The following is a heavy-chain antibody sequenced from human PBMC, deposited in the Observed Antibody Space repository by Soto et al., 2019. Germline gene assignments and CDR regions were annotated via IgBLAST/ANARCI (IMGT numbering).Heavy chain of an antibody. D-gene: IGHD2-8*02. J-gene: IGHJ4*02. V-gene: IGHV4-59*01. CDR1: GGSISGSY. CDR2: VYYTGST. Sequence: SETLSLTCSVSGGSISGSYWSWIRQSPGKGLEWLGYVYYTGSTNYSPSLRSRVSISVDTSKNEFSLRLSSVTAADTAVYFCAGIVPVPGAHIDYWGQGTQVTVSS. CDR3: AGIVPVPGAHIDY.